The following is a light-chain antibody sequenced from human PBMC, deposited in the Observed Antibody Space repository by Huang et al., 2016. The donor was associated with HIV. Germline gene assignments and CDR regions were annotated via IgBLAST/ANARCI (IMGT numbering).Light chain of an antibody. CDR2: GAS. CDR1: QNIVGN. Sequence: EIIMTQSPATLSVSPGERVTLSCRASQNIVGNLAWYQQKPGQAPRLLSYGASTRATDVPARFSGSGSETDFTLTISSLQSEDFAVYYCQQYYDWPPLTFGGGAKVEVK. V-gene: IGKV3-15*01. J-gene: IGKJ4*01. CDR3: QQYYDWPPLT.